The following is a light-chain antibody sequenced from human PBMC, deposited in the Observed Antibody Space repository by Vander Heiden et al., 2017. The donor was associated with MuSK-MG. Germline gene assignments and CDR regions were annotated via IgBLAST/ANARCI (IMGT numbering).Light chain of an antibody. CDR2: AAS. V-gene: IGKV1-39*01. CDR3: QRSDSTRLT. Sequence: DIQMTQSPSSLSASVGDRVTITCRASQSISSYLNWYQQKPGKAPKLLIYAASSLQSGVPSRFSGSGSGTDFTLTISRLHPEDFATYYCQRSDSTRLTFGGGTKVEMK. CDR1: QSISSY. J-gene: IGKJ4*01.